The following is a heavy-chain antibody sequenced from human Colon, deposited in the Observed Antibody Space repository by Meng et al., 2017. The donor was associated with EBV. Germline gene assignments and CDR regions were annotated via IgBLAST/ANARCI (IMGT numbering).Heavy chain of an antibody. CDR3: VKVQSSGRFSWFDP. D-gene: IGHD3-10*01. CDR1: GGSISSYNW. V-gene: IGHV4-4*02. J-gene: IGHJ5*02. CDR2: IYHSGSP. Sequence: QVQLQASGPVLVKPSETLSLTCAVSGGSISSYNWWSWCRLAPGKGLEWIGEIYHSGSPNSNPSLRSRLTLSVDKSKNQISLKLTSVTAADTALYYCVKVQSSGRFSWFDPWGQGTLVTVSS.